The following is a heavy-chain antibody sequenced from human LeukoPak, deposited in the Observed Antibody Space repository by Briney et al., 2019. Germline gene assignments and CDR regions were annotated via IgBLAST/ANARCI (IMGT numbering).Heavy chain of an antibody. Sequence: PGGSLRLSCAASGFTFSSYSMNWVRQAPGKGLEWVSSISSSSSYIYYADSVKGRFTISRDNAKNSLYLQMNSLRAEDTAVYYCARGGLRFLEWLLFLYWGQGTLVTVSS. V-gene: IGHV3-21*01. CDR3: ARGGLRFLEWLLFLY. J-gene: IGHJ4*02. D-gene: IGHD3-3*01. CDR2: ISSSSSYI. CDR1: GFTFSSYS.